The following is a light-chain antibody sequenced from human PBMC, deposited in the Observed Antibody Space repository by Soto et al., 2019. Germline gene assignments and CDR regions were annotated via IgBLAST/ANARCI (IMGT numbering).Light chain of an antibody. Sequence: QSVLTQPPSASGTPGQRGTISCSGSSSNIGSNTVNWYQQLPGTAPKLLIYRNNQRPSGVPDRFFGSKCGTSASLAISGLQSEDEADSYCAALEDSLNEGVFGRGTKLTVL. CDR2: RNN. CDR3: AALEDSLNEGV. CDR1: SSNIGSNT. J-gene: IGLJ2*01. V-gene: IGLV1-44*01.